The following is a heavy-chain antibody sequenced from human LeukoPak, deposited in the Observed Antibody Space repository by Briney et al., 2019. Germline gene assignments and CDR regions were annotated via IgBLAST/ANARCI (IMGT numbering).Heavy chain of an antibody. V-gene: IGHV3-48*02. J-gene: IGHJ4*02. CDR3: ARDKHDSSGYYTLTFFDH. CDR1: AFSFSAYS. Sequence: PGGSLRLSCAASAFSFSAYSMYWVRQAPGKGLEWVSYISSSSRTTYYADSVKGRFTISRDNAKNSLYLQMNSLRDEDTAVYYCARDKHDSSGYYTLTFFDHWGQGTLVTVSS. CDR2: ISSSSRTT. D-gene: IGHD3-22*01.